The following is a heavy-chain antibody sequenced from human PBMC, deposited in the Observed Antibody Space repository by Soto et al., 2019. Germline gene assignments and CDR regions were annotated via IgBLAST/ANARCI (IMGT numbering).Heavy chain of an antibody. J-gene: IGHJ4*02. Sequence: GGSLRLSCAASGFTFSSYAMSWVRQAPGKGLEWVSAISGSGGSTYYADSVKGRFTISRDNSKNTLYLQMNSLRAEDTAVYYCAKEYYYGSGSPPRYFDYWGQGTLVTVSS. D-gene: IGHD3-10*01. CDR2: ISGSGGST. CDR3: AKEYYYGSGSPPRYFDY. CDR1: GFTFSSYA. V-gene: IGHV3-23*01.